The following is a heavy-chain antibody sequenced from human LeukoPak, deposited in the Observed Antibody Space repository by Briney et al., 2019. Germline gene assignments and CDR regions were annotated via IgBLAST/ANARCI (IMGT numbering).Heavy chain of an antibody. CDR2: TNHSGST. Sequence: PGGSLRLSCAASGFTFSSYSMNWARQAPGKGLEWIGETNHSGSTNYNPSLKSRVTISVDTSKNQFSLKLSSVTAADTAVYYCARHYYDSSGYYRPYWGQGTLVTVSS. CDR1: GFTFSSYS. CDR3: ARHYYDSSGYYRPY. J-gene: IGHJ4*02. D-gene: IGHD3-22*01. V-gene: IGHV4-34*01.